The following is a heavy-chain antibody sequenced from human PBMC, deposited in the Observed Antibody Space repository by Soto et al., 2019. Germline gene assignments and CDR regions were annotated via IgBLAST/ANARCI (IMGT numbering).Heavy chain of an antibody. CDR1: GFTFSSYS. CDR2: ISSSSSYI. CDR3: ARNWGDYPSHNYYYYYGMDV. V-gene: IGHV3-21*01. D-gene: IGHD4-17*01. Sequence: GGSLRLSCAASGFTFSSYSMNWVRQAPGKGLEWVSSISSSSSYIYYADSVKGRFTISRDNAKNSLYLQMNSLRAEDTAVYYFARNWGDYPSHNYYYYYGMDVWGQGTTVTVSS. J-gene: IGHJ6*02.